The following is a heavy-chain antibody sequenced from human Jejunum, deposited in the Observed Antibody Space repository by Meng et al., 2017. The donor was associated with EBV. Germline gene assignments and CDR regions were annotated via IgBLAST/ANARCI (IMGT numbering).Heavy chain of an antibody. J-gene: IGHJ4*02. CDR2: INTRTGNP. D-gene: IGHD2-21*02. CDR1: GYTFSRYA. Sequence: QGQLVQSGSGLKKPGASVKVSCKASGYTFSRYAMNWVRQAPRQGLEWMGWINTRTGNPAYAQGFTGRFVFSLDTSVSTAYLQISSLKAEDTAVYYCVSDISTATFGYWGQGTLVTVSS. V-gene: IGHV7-4-1*02. CDR3: VSDISTATFGY.